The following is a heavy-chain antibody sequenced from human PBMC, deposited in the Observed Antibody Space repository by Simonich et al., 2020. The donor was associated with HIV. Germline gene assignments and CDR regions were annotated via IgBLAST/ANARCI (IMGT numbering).Heavy chain of an antibody. CDR2: VNHSGST. Sequence: QVQLQQWGAGLLKPSETLSLTCAVYGWSLGIYHWSWIRHPPGQGLGGIGEVNHSGSTNYNPSLKRRVTISVDTSKNQFSLKLSSVTAADTAVYYCATLPLQGTPVNFWGQGTLVTVSS. J-gene: IGHJ4*02. CDR1: GWSLGIYH. CDR3: ATLPLQGTPVNF. D-gene: IGHD1-1*01. V-gene: IGHV4-34*01.